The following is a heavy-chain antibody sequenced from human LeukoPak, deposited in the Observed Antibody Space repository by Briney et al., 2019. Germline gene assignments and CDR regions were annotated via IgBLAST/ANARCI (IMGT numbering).Heavy chain of an antibody. CDR3: AREVIVGATFDY. Sequence: SETLSLTCTVSGGSISSGGYYWSWIRQHPGKGLEWIGYIYYSGSTNYNPSLKSRVTISVDTSKNQFSLKLSSVTAADTAVYYCAREVIVGATFDYWGQGTLVTVSS. J-gene: IGHJ4*02. CDR1: GGSISSGGYY. V-gene: IGHV4-61*08. D-gene: IGHD1-26*01. CDR2: IYYSGST.